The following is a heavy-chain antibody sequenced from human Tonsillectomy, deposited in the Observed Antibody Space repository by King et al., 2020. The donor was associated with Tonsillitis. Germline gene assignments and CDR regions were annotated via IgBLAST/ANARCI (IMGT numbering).Heavy chain of an antibody. CDR1: GFTFSSYA. Sequence: VQLVESGGGLVQPGGSLRLSCASSGFTFSSYAMSWVRQAPGTGLEWVSTISGSGGTTYYADSVKGRFTISRDNSTNTLYLQMNSLRAEDTAVYYCAKADHDILTGYYSGWDYWGQGTLVTVSS. V-gene: IGHV3-23*04. CDR3: AKADHDILTGYYSGWDY. J-gene: IGHJ4*02. CDR2: ISGSGGTT. D-gene: IGHD3-9*01.